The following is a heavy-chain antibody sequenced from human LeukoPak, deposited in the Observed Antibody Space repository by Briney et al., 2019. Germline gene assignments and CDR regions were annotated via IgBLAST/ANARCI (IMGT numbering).Heavy chain of an antibody. CDR3: ARVTSGPGSAWLSGYYKYGGWFDP. CDR2: IYTSAST. CDR1: GGSISNYY. D-gene: IGHD3-9*01. Sequence: SETLSLTCTVSGGSISNYYWSWIRQPAGKGLEWIGHIYTSASTNYNPSLTSRVTMSVDTSKNQFSLKLSSVTAADTAVYYCARVTSGPGSAWLSGYYKYGGWFDPWGQGTLVTVSS. V-gene: IGHV4-4*07. J-gene: IGHJ5*02.